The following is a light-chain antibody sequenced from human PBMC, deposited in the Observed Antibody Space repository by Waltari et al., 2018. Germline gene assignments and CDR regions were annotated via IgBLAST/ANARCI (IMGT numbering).Light chain of an antibody. CDR1: SPNIGSNI. CDR2: GNN. CDR3: AAWEDRLNGWV. Sequence: QSVLTQPPSASGTPGQRVTISCSGSSPNIGSNIVNWYQHLPGTAPKLLIYGNNKRPSGISDRFSGSESGTSASLAISGLQSEDEADYFCAAWEDRLNGWVFGGGTKLTVL. V-gene: IGLV1-44*01. J-gene: IGLJ3*02.